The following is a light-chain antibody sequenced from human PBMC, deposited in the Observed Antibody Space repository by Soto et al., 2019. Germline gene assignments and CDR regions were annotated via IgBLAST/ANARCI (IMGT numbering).Light chain of an antibody. CDR3: SSYTSSTTVE. Sequence: QSVLTQPASVSGSPGQSITISCTGTSNDVGGYNYVSWYQQRPGKAPTLMIYDVSNRPSGVSDRFSGSKSGNTASLTISGLQAEDEADYYCSSYTSSTTVEFGGGTKLTVL. V-gene: IGLV2-14*01. J-gene: IGLJ2*01. CDR2: DVS. CDR1: SNDVGGYNY.